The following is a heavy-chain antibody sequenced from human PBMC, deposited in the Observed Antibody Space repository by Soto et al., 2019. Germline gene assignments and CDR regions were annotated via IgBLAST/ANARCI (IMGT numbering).Heavy chain of an antibody. J-gene: IGHJ4*02. V-gene: IGHV3-53*02. CDR1: GFTDSINY. D-gene: IGHD6-19*01. CDR2: IYSGGST. Sequence: EVQLVETGGGLIQPGGSLRLSCAASGFTDSINYMTWVRQAPGKGLEWVSVIYSGGSTYYADSVKGRFSISRDNSRDTVYLQMNSLRAEDTAVYYCARSSGWYCFDYGGQGTLVTVSS. CDR3: ARSSGWYCFDY.